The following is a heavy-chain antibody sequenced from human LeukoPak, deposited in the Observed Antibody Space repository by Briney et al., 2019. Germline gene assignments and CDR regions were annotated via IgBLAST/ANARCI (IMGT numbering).Heavy chain of an antibody. CDR3: IRHYDY. D-gene: IGHD1-26*01. V-gene: IGHV3-53*01. J-gene: IGHJ4*02. CDR1: GFTVNSNY. CDR2: IYSGGST. Sequence: GGSLRLSCAASGFTVNSNYMSWVRQAPGKGLEWVSVIYSGGSTYYADSVKGRFTISRDNAKNTLFLQMNSLRGEDTAVYYCIRHYDYWGQGTLVTVSP.